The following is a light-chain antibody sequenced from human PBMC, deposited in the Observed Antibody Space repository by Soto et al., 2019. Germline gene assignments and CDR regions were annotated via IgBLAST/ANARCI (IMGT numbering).Light chain of an antibody. V-gene: IGKV3-20*01. Sequence: EIVLTQSPGTLSLSPGERATLSCRASQSVSNNYLAWYQQKPGQAPRLLISGASNRATGIPDRFSGSGSGTDFTLAISRLEPEDFAVYYCQHYNNWPPWTFGQGTKVEIK. CDR3: QHYNNWPPWT. CDR2: GAS. CDR1: QSVSNNY. J-gene: IGKJ1*01.